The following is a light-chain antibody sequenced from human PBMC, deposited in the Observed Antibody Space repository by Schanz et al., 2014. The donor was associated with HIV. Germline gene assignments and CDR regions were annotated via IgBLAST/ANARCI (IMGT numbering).Light chain of an antibody. CDR2: GAS. Sequence: EIVMTQSPATLSVSPGERATLSCRASQSVRNNLAWYQQKPGQAPRLLIYGASSRATGISDRFSGSGSGTDFTLTISSPQPEDFAVYYCQQYNLWPITFGQGTGLEIK. CDR3: QQYNLWPIT. V-gene: IGKV3D-15*01. CDR1: QSVRNN. J-gene: IGKJ5*01.